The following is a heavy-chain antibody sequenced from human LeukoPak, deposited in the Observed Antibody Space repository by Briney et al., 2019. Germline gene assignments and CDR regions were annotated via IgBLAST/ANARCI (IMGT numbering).Heavy chain of an antibody. D-gene: IGHD4-17*01. V-gene: IGHV3-43*01. CDR1: GFTFDDYT. Sequence: PGGSLRLSCAASGFTFDDYTMHWVRQAPGKGLEWVSLISWDGGSTYYADSVKGRFTISRDNSKNSLYLQMNSLRTEDTALYYCAKAQVYSVTTYYFDYWGQGTLVTVSS. CDR3: AKAQVYSVTTYYFDY. J-gene: IGHJ4*02. CDR2: ISWDGGST.